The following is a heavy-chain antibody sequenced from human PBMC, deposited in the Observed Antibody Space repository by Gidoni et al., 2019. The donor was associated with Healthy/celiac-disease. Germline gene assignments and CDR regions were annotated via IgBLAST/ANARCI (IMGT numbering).Heavy chain of an antibody. Sequence: QVQLVQSGAEVKKPGASVKVSCKASGSTFTSYDINWVRQATGQGLEWMGWMNPNSGNTGYAQKFQGRVTMTRNTSISTAYMELSSLRSEDTAVYYCARSDIVVVPAAITFDPWGQGTLVTVSS. CDR2: MNPNSGNT. J-gene: IGHJ5*02. V-gene: IGHV1-8*01. CDR3: ARSDIVVVPAAITFDP. D-gene: IGHD2-2*01. CDR1: GSTFTSYD.